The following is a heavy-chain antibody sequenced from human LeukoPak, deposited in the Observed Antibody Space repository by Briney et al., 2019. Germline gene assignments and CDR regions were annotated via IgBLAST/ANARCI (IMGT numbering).Heavy chain of an antibody. CDR3: AKTTAGYSSGRYPGWPVDY. J-gene: IGHJ4*02. CDR1: GFTFGSYA. V-gene: IGHV3-23*01. CDR2: ISGSGGST. Sequence: PGGSLRLPCAASGFTFGSYAMYWVRQAPGKGLEWVSGISGSGGSTFYADSVKGRFTLSRDNSENTVYQQMNSLRADDTAVYYCAKTTAGYSSGRYPGWPVDYWGQGTLVTVSS. D-gene: IGHD6-19*01.